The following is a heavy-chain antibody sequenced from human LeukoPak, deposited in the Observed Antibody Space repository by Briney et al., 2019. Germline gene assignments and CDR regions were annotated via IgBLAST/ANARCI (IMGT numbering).Heavy chain of an antibody. CDR2: IYYSGST. D-gene: IGHD6-13*01. V-gene: IGHV4-59*08. CDR1: GDSINNYY. CDR3: ARAAYSHDAFDI. J-gene: IGHJ3*02. Sequence: KPSETLSLTCTVSGDSINNYYWSWIRQPPGKGLEWIGYIYYSGSTNYNPSLKSRVTISVDTSKNQFSLKLNSVTAADTAVYYCARAAYSHDAFDIWGQGTMVTVSS.